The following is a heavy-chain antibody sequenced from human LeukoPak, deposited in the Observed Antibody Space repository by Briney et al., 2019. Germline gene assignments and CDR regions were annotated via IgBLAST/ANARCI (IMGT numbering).Heavy chain of an antibody. CDR2: ISGSGSST. CDR1: EFTFSSYA. D-gene: IGHD5-24*01. V-gene: IGHV3-23*01. Sequence: PGGSLRLSCAASEFTFSSYAMSWFRQAPGKGLEWVSAISGSGSSTYYADSVKGRFTISRDNSKNTLYLQMNSLRAEDTALYYCAKRHGYNSNPLKDWGQGTLVTVSS. J-gene: IGHJ4*02. CDR3: AKRHGYNSNPLKD.